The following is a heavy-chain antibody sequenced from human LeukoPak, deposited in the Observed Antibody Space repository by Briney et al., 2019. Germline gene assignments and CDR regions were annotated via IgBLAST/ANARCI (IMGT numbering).Heavy chain of an antibody. D-gene: IGHD6-13*01. CDR2: IRYDGSNK. J-gene: IGHJ4*02. V-gene: IGHV3-30*02. CDR3: AKGLSPVFGSSRYYFDY. CDR1: GFTFGNHG. Sequence: SGGSLRLSCVASGFTFGNHGMHWVRQAPGKGLEWVAFIRYDGSNKYYADSVKGRFTISRDNSKNTLYLQMNSLRAEDTAVYYCAKGLSPVFGSSRYYFDYWGQGTLVTVSS.